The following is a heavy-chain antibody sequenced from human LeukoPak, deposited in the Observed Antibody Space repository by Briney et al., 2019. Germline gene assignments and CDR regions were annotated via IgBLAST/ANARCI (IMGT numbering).Heavy chain of an antibody. D-gene: IGHD6-19*01. Sequence: PSETLSLTCAVYGGSFSGYYWSWIRQPPGKGLEWIGTIYYSGITYYNPSLKSRVTISVDTSKNQFSLKLSSVTAADTAVYYCARQPEGWYGSYYYYMDVWGKGTTVTISS. CDR2: IYYSGIT. J-gene: IGHJ6*03. CDR1: GGSFSGYY. V-gene: IGHV4-34*01. CDR3: ARQPEGWYGSYYYYMDV.